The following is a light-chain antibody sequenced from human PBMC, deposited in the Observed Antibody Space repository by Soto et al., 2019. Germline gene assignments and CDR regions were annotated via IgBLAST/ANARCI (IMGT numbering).Light chain of an antibody. V-gene: IGLV2-14*03. Sequence: QSALTQPASVSGSPGQSITISCTGTSSDVGGYNYVVWHQQHPGKAPKVLIHDVSRRPSRVSERFSGSKSGDTASLTISGLQAEDEADYYCSSYSSSGFEVFGGGTKLTVL. J-gene: IGLJ2*01. CDR3: SSYSSSGFEV. CDR2: DVS. CDR1: SSDVGGYNY.